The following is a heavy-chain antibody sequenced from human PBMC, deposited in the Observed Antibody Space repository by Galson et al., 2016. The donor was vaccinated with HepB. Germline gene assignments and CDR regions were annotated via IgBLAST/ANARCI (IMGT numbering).Heavy chain of an antibody. CDR2: IYHTGST. D-gene: IGHD6-19*01. Sequence: SETLSLTCTVPGASMNRFYWSWIRQPPGKGLEWIGYIYHTGSTNYNPSVKSRVTISVDMSKNQFSLKLTSMTAADTAVYYCARVYSSDWYSSFDSWGQGTLVTVSS. J-gene: IGHJ4*02. CDR3: ARVYSSDWYSSFDS. V-gene: IGHV4-59*01. CDR1: GASMNRFY.